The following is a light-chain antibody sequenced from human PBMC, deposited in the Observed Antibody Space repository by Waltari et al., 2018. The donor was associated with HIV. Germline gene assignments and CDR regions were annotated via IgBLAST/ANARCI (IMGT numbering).Light chain of an antibody. CDR1: SSDIGYFDY. CDR2: EVS. Sequence: QSALTQPRSVSGSPGQSVTISCTGTSSDIGYFDYVSWYQQYPGKAPKVIIYEVSHRASGVPDRFTASKYGITASLTISGLQDEDEADYYCCSYAGTYTYVFGTGTTVTVL. V-gene: IGLV2-11*01. CDR3: CSYAGTYTYV. J-gene: IGLJ1*01.